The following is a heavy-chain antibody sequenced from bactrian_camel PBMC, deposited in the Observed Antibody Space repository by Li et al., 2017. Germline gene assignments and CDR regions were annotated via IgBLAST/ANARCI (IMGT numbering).Heavy chain of an antibody. D-gene: IGHD6*01. J-gene: IGHJ4*01. V-gene: IGHV3S53*01. CDR3: VADRADRPVVAGCGGYNY. CDR1: VASFYC. Sequence: HVQLVESGGGSVQPGGSLRLSCAAPVASFYCMGWYRQTPGKEREGIGSIDSDGITTCADSLKARFTISQDHAKNTLYLQMTSLKPDDTAVYYCVADRADRPVVAGCGGYNYWGRGTQVTVS. CDR2: IDSDGIT.